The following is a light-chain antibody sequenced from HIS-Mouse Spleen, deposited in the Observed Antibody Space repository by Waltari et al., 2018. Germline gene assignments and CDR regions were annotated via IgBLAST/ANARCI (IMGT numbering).Light chain of an antibody. CDR1: STYVGGYNY. J-gene: IGLJ1*01. Sequence: QSALTQPASVSGSPGQSITISCTGTSTYVGGYNYVSWYQQHPGKAPKLMFYDFSNRPPGVSNTFPGSKAGNTASLTISGLQAEDEADYYCSSYTSSSTPHNYVFGTGTKVTVL. CDR2: DFS. CDR3: SSYTSSSTPHNYV. V-gene: IGLV2-14*03.